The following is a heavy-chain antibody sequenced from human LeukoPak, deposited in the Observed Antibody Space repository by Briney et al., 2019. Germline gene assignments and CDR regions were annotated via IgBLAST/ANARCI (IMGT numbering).Heavy chain of an antibody. CDR1: GGSISSYY. V-gene: IGHV4-59*01. Sequence: PSETLSLTCTVSGGSISSYYWSWIRQPPGKGLEWIGYIYYSGSTNYNPSLKSRVTISVDTSKNQFSLKLSSVTAADTAVYYCARWGVGGYDHSIESEDYWGQGTLVTVSS. CDR2: IYYSGST. CDR3: ARWGVGGYDHSIESEDY. D-gene: IGHD5-12*01. J-gene: IGHJ4*02.